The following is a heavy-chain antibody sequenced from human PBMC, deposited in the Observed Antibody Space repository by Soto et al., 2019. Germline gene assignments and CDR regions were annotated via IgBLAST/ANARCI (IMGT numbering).Heavy chain of an antibody. J-gene: IGHJ5*02. Sequence: GASVKVSCKASGYTFTSYYMHWVRQAPGQGLEWMGIINPSGGSTSYAQKFQGRVTMTRDTSTSTVYMELSSLRSEDTAVYYCARDGVGCTNGVRAFYNWIHPWGQATLVTVSS. CDR1: GYTFTSYY. D-gene: IGHD2-8*01. V-gene: IGHV1-46*03. CDR3: ARDGVGCTNGVRAFYNWIHP. CDR2: INPSGGST.